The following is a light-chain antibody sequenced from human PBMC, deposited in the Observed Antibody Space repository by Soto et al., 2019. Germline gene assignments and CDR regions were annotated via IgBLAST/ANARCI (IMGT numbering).Light chain of an antibody. CDR2: GGS. V-gene: IGKV3-20*01. CDR1: QSVSSSY. Sequence: EIVLTQSPGTLSLSPGERATLSCRASQSVSSSYLAWYQQKPGQAPRLLIYGGSSRATGIPDRFSGSGSGTYFTLTISRLEPEDFAVYYCQQYGSSPPMYTFGQGTKLEIK. J-gene: IGKJ2*01. CDR3: QQYGSSPPMYT.